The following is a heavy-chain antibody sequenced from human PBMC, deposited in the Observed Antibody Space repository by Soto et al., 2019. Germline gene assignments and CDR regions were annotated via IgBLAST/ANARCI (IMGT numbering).Heavy chain of an antibody. CDR1: GYTFTGYA. CDR3: ARAVAVAADFDY. V-gene: IGHV1-3*05. J-gene: IGHJ4*02. CDR2: INAGNVNT. D-gene: IGHD6-19*01. Sequence: QVQLVQSGAEEKKPGASVKVSCKASGYTFTGYARHWVRQAPGQRLEWMGWINAGNVNTKYSQKFQGRVTITRDTSASTAYMELSSLRSEDTAVYYCARAVAVAADFDYWGQGNLVNVSS.